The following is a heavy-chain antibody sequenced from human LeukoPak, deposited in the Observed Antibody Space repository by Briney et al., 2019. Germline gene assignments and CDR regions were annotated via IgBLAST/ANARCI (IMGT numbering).Heavy chain of an antibody. Sequence: GGSLRLSCAASGFTFSSYAMSWVRQAPGKGLEWVSAISGSGGSTYYADSVKGRFTISRDNSKNTLYLQMNSLRAEDTAVYYCAKDYDFWSGYPYSFDYWGQGTLVTVSS. V-gene: IGHV3-23*01. D-gene: IGHD3-3*01. J-gene: IGHJ4*02. CDR2: ISGSGGST. CDR3: AKDYDFWSGYPYSFDY. CDR1: GFTFSSYA.